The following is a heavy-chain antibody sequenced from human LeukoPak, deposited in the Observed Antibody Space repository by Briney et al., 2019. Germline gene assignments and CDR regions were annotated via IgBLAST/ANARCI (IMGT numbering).Heavy chain of an antibody. J-gene: IGHJ3*02. D-gene: IGHD6-13*01. V-gene: IGHV1-18*01. CDR1: GYTFTSYG. CDR2: ISAYNGNT. CDR3: ARVWQQLVHDAFDI. Sequence: ASVKVSCKASGYTFTSYGISWVRQAPGQGLEWMGWISAYNGNTNYAQKLQGRVTMTTDTSTSTAYMELRSLRSDDTAVYYCARVWQQLVHDAFDIWGQGTMVTVSS.